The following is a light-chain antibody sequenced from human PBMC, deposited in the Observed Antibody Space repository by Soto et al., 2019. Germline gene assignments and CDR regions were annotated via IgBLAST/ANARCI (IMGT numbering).Light chain of an antibody. V-gene: IGKV3-11*01. Sequence: EVVLTQSPATLSLSPGGRATLSCRASEDVDIYLAWYQQRPGQAPRLLIYDTSKRATGIPARFTGTGSGTDLTLTIRSLEPEDFAVYYCQQRFSWPPWTFGQGTKVEIK. CDR3: QQRFSWPPWT. CDR2: DTS. J-gene: IGKJ1*01. CDR1: EDVDIY.